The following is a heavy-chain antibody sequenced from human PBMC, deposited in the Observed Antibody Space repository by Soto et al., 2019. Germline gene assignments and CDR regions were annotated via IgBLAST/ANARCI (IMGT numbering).Heavy chain of an antibody. V-gene: IGHV3-23*01. CDR3: AKGNSWSPALVLDI. CDR2: ISGSAGST. CDR1: GFTFRSYA. J-gene: IGHJ3*02. D-gene: IGHD1-7*01. Sequence: GGSLRLSCAASGFTFRSYAMNWVRQAPGKGLEWVSAISGSAGSTYYADSVKGRFTISRDTSKNTLYLQMNSLRAEDTAVYYCAKGNSWSPALVLDIWGQGKMVTVSS.